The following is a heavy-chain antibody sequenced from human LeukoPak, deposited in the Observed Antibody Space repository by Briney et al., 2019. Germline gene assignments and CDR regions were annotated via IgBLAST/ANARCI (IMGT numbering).Heavy chain of an antibody. J-gene: IGHJ5*02. CDR2: INPSGGST. Sequence: GASVKVSCKASGYTFTSYYMHWVRQAPGQGLEWMGIINPSGGSTSYAQKFQGRVTMTRDTSTSTVYMELSSLRSEDTAVYYYQGHRIAARRDNWFDPWGQGTLVTVSS. V-gene: IGHV1-46*01. CDR3: QGHRIAARRDNWFDP. CDR1: GYTFTSYY. D-gene: IGHD6-6*01.